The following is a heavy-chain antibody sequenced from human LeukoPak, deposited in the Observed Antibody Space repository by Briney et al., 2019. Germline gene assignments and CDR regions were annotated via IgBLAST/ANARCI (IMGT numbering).Heavy chain of an antibody. CDR1: GFAFEDNV. V-gene: IGHV3-9*01. J-gene: IGHJ2*01. CDR2: ISWNSDTV. D-gene: IGHD3-3*01. Sequence: GGSLRLSCAASGFAFEDNVMYWVRQAPGKGLEWVSSISWNSDTVAYADSVKGRFTISRDNAKSSLYLQMNSLRAEDTAVYYCAKVAVLRFWGPGYFDFWGRGTLVTVSS. CDR3: AKVAVLRFWGPGYFDF.